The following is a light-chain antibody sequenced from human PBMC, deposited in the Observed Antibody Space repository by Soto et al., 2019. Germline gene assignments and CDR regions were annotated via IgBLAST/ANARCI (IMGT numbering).Light chain of an antibody. J-gene: IGKJ1*01. CDR3: QQSYSTPPWT. V-gene: IGKV1-39*01. CDR1: RSISVW. CDR2: STS. Sequence: DIQMTQAPSTLSSSVGDIFTITCRSSRSISVWLAWYQQKPGKAPKLLIYSTSVRATGIPDRFSGSRSGTDFTLTISSLQPEDFATYFCQQSYSTPPWTFGQGTKVDIK.